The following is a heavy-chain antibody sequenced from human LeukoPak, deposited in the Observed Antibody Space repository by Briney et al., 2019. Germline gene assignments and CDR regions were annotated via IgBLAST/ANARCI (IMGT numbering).Heavy chain of an antibody. V-gene: IGHV1-46*01. CDR2: INPSGGST. CDR3: ARNQLPRISYYGMDV. D-gene: IGHD2-2*01. Sequence: ASVKVSCKASGYTFTSYYMHWVRQAPGQGLEWMGIINPSGGSTSYAQKFQGRVTMTRDTSTSTVYMELSSLRSEDTAVYYCARNQLPRISYYGMDVWGQGTTVTVSS. J-gene: IGHJ6*02. CDR1: GYTFTSYY.